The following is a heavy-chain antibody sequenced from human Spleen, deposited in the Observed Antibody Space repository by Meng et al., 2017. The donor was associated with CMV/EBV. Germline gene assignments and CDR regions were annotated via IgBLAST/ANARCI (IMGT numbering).Heavy chain of an antibody. V-gene: IGHV1-2*02. Sequence: ASVKVSCKASGYTFTGYYMHWVRQAPGQGLEWMGWINPYSGDTSSAQKFQGRVTMTRDTSITTAHMELSRLRSDDTAIYYCARHTILTGGWLYDYWGQGTLVTVSS. CDR3: ARHTILTGGWLYDY. D-gene: IGHD3-9*01. CDR1: GYTFTGYY. J-gene: IGHJ4*02. CDR2: INPYSGDT.